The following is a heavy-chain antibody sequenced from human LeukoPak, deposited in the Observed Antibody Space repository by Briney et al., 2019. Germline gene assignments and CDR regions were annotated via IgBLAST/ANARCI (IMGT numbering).Heavy chain of an antibody. CDR2: ISGSGGST. D-gene: IGHD3-22*01. CDR1: GFTFRSYA. Sequence: TGGSLRPSCAASGFTFRSYAMSWVRQAPGKGLEWVSVISGSGGSTYYADSVKGRFTISRDNSKNTLYLQMNSLRAEDTAVYYCAKDGISGMIVVVTPWDAFDIWGQGTMVTVSS. J-gene: IGHJ3*02. V-gene: IGHV3-23*01. CDR3: AKDGISGMIVVVTPWDAFDI.